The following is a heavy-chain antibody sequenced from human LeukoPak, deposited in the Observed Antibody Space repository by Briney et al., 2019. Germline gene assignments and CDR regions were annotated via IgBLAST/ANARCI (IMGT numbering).Heavy chain of an antibody. CDR2: ISSSGSTI. CDR1: GFTFSSYS. Sequence: GGSLRLSCAASGFTFSSYSMNWVRQAPGKGLEWVSHISSSGSTIYYADSVKGRFTISRDNAKNSLYLQMNSLRAEDTAVYYCAKGGQQLVIDYWGQGTLVTVSS. CDR3: AKGGQQLVIDY. V-gene: IGHV3-48*04. J-gene: IGHJ4*02. D-gene: IGHD6-13*01.